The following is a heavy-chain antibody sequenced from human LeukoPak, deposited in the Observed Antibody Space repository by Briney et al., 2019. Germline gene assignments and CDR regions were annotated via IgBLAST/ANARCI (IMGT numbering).Heavy chain of an antibody. CDR1: GFTFSSYA. J-gene: IGHJ4*02. CDR2: ISGSGGST. Sequence: GGSLRLSCAASGFTFSSYAMSWVRQAPGKGLEWVSAISGSGGSTYYADSVKGRFTISRDNSKNTLYLQMNSLRAEDTAVYYCFKYCRGGSCTYFDYWGQGTLVTVSS. V-gene: IGHV3-23*01. CDR3: FKYCRGGSCTYFDY. D-gene: IGHD2-15*01.